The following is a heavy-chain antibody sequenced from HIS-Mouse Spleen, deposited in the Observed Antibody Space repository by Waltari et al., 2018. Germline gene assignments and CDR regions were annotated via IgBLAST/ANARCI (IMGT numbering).Heavy chain of an antibody. D-gene: IGHD1-26*01. J-gene: IGHJ4*02. CDR2: ISYDGSNK. CDR3: AKDRGSPLYFDY. CDR1: GFTFSSYG. V-gene: IGHV3-30*18. Sequence: QVQLVESGGGVVQPGRSLRLSCAASGFTFSSYGMHWVRQAPGKGLEVGAVISYDGSNKYYADSVKGRFTISRDNSKNTLYLQMNSLRAEDTAVYYCAKDRGSPLYFDYWGQGTLVTVSS.